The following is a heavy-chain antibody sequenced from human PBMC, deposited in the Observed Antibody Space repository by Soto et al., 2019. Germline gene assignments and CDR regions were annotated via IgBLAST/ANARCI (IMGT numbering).Heavy chain of an antibody. D-gene: IGHD3-3*01. V-gene: IGHV5-51*01. Sequence: GESLKISCKGSGYSFTSYWIGWVRQMPGKGLEWMGIIYPGDSDTRSSPSFQGQVTISADKSISTAYLQWSSLKASDTAMYYCARLGDYDFWSGYPYGMDVWGQGTTVTVSS. CDR1: GYSFTSYW. J-gene: IGHJ6*02. CDR2: IYPGDSDT. CDR3: ARLGDYDFWSGYPYGMDV.